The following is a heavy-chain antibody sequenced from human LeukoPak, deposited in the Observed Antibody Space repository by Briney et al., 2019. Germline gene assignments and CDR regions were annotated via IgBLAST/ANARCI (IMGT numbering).Heavy chain of an antibody. J-gene: IGHJ3*02. Sequence: GGSLRLSCAASGFTFSSYGMHWVRQAPGKGLEWVAFIRYDGSNKYYADSVKGRFTISRDNSKNTLYLQMNTLRAEDTAMYYCARDVAAAWNCLDTWGQGTMVTVSS. CDR2: IRYDGSNK. CDR1: GFTFSSYG. D-gene: IGHD6-13*01. V-gene: IGHV3-30*02. CDR3: ARDVAAAWNCLDT.